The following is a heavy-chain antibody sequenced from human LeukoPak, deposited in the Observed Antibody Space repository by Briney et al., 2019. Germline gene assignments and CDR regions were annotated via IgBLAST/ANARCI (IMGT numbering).Heavy chain of an antibody. D-gene: IGHD2-15*01. J-gene: IGHJ5*02. V-gene: IGHV3-30*03. CDR2: ISYDGSNK. CDR1: GFTFSSYG. CDR3: AREFLISPANNWFDP. Sequence: GRSLRLSCAASGFTFSSYGMHWVRQAPGKGLEWVAVISYDGSNKYYADSVKGRFTISRDNSKNTLYLQMNSLRAEDTAVYYCAREFLISPANNWFDPWGQGTLVTVSS.